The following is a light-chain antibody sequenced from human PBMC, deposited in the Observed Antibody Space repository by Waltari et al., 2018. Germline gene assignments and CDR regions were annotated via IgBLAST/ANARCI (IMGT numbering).Light chain of an antibody. CDR1: SSNIGSNY. CDR2: KNN. Sequence: QSVLTQPPSASGTPGQRVIISCSGSSSNIGSNYVYWYQQVPGTAPKLLIYKNNQRPSGFPDRFSGSKSGTSASLAISGLRSEDEADYYCAAWDDSLSGHVVFGGGTKLTAL. V-gene: IGLV1-47*01. CDR3: AAWDDSLSGHVV. J-gene: IGLJ2*01.